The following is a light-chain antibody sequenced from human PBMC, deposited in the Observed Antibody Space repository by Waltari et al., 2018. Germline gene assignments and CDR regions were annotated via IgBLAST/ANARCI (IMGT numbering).Light chain of an antibody. CDR1: SRDVGSYNL. V-gene: IGLV2-23*01. CDR3: CSYAGSSPL. Sequence: QSALTPPASVSGSPGQSRTIPFTGPSRDVGSYNLVSWYQQPPGKAPKLMIYEGSKRPSGVSNRFSGSKSGNTASLTISGLQAEDEDDYYCCSYAGSSPLFGGGTKLTVL. J-gene: IGLJ2*01. CDR2: EGS.